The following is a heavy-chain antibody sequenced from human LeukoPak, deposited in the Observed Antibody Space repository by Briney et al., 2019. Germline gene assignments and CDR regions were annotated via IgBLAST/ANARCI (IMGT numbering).Heavy chain of an antibody. CDR2: INHSGST. D-gene: IGHD3-10*01. CDR1: GGSISSSSYY. V-gene: IGHV4-39*07. J-gene: IGHJ3*02. Sequence: PSETLSLTCTVSGGSISSSSYYWGWIRQPPGKGLEWIGEINHSGSTNYNPSLKSRVTISVDTSKNQFSLKLSSVTAADTAVYYCARGLTIWFGESDDAFDIWGQGTMVTVSS. CDR3: ARGLTIWFGESDDAFDI.